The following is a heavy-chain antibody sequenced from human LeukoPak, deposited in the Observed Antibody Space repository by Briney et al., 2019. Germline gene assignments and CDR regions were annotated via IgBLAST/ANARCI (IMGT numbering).Heavy chain of an antibody. CDR3: AKDRSCTNDICHGDFDY. CDR2: ISGSGGST. CDR1: GFTFSSYA. J-gene: IGHJ4*02. D-gene: IGHD2-8*01. V-gene: IGHV3-23*01. Sequence: GGSLRLSCAASGFTFSSYAVSWVRQAPGKGLEWVSSISGSGGSTYSADSVKGRFTISRDNSKNMLYLQMNSLRAEDTALYYCAKDRSCTNDICHGDFDYWGQGTLVTVSS.